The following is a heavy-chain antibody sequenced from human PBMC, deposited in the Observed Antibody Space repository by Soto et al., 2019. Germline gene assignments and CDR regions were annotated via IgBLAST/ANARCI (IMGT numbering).Heavy chain of an antibody. J-gene: IGHJ6*02. CDR2: IYYSGST. CDR3: ARGYYGSGSYYKVYYYYGMDV. D-gene: IGHD3-10*01. Sequence: NPSETLSLTCTVSGGSISSYYWSWIRQPPGKGLEWIGYIYYSGSTNYNPSLKSRVTISVDTSKNQFSLKLSSVTAADTAVYYCARGYYGSGSYYKVYYYYGMDVWGQGTTVTVSS. CDR1: GGSISSYY. V-gene: IGHV4-59*01.